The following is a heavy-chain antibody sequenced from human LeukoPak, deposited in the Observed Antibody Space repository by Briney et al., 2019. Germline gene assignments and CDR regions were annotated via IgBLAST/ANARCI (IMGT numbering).Heavy chain of an antibody. D-gene: IGHD1-14*01. CDR2: ISGSGGST. J-gene: IGHJ4*02. Sequence: AGSLTLSGAASGFTFSSYAMSWVRQAPGKGLEWVSAISGSGGSTYYADSVKGRFTISRDNSKNTLYLQMNSLRAEDTAVYYCAKGGIPPLPFFDYWGQGTLVTVSS. V-gene: IGHV3-23*01. CDR3: AKGGIPPLPFFDY. CDR1: GFTFSSYA.